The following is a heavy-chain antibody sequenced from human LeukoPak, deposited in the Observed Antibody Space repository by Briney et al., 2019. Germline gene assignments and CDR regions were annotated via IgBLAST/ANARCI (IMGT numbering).Heavy chain of an antibody. V-gene: IGHV1-2*02. CDR3: VSGAGGNSDVASFDY. Sequence: ASVKVSCKASGYTFTDYYTHWVRQAPGQGFEWMGWIAHKSGATRFAQKFQGRVTLTRDTSITTAYMELNNLSPDDTAVYSCVSGAGGNSDVASFDYGAQGTRVTV. CDR2: IAHKSGAT. J-gene: IGHJ4*02. D-gene: IGHD2-21*01. CDR1: GYTFTDYY.